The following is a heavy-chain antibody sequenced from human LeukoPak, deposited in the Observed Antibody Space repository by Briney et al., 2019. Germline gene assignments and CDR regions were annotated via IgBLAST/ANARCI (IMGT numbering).Heavy chain of an antibody. CDR3: ARENNSESCAFDI. CDR1: GYTFTGYY. V-gene: IGHV1-2*02. CDR2: INPNSGGT. Sequence: ASVKVSCKASGYTFTGYYMHWVRQAPGQGLEWMGWINPNSGGTNYAQKFQGRVTVTRDTSISTAYMELSRLRSDDTAVYYCARENNSESCAFDIWGQGTMVTVSS. D-gene: IGHD3-10*01. J-gene: IGHJ3*02.